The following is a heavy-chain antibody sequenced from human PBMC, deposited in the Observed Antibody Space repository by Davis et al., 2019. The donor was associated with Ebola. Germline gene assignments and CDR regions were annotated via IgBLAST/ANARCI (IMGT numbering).Heavy chain of an antibody. V-gene: IGHV3-9*01. CDR3: AKDSSFDLIYWFDP. J-gene: IGHJ5*02. D-gene: IGHD3-9*01. Sequence: SLKISCAASGFTFDDYAIHWVRQAPGKGLEWVSGISWNSGTKAYADSVKGRFTISRDNAKNSLYLQMNSLRAEDTAFYYCAKDSSFDLIYWFDPWGQGTLVTVSS. CDR1: GFTFDDYA. CDR2: ISWNSGTK.